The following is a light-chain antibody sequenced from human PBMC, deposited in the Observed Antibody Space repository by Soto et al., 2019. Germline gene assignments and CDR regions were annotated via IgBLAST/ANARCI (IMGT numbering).Light chain of an antibody. Sequence: DIQMTQSPSSLSASVGDRVTITCRASQSISSYLNWYQQKPGKAPKLLIYAASSLQSGVPSRFSGSGSGTDFTLTISSLQPEDFATYYCQQSYSTLTWTFG. J-gene: IGKJ1*01. V-gene: IGKV1-39*01. CDR3: QQSYSTLTWT. CDR2: AAS. CDR1: QSISSY.